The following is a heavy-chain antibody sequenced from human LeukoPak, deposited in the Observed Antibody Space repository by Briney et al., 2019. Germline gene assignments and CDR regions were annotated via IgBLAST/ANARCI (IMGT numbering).Heavy chain of an antibody. CDR2: INPNSGGT. D-gene: IGHD1-26*01. Sequence: GASVKVSCKASGYTFSDYYMHWVRQAPGQGLEWMGWINPNSGGTNYAQKFQGRVTMTRDTSISTAYMELSRLRSDDTAVYYCASVIVGATLYYYGMDVWGQGTTVTVSS. J-gene: IGHJ6*02. CDR1: GYTFSDYY. V-gene: IGHV1-2*02. CDR3: ASVIVGATLYYYGMDV.